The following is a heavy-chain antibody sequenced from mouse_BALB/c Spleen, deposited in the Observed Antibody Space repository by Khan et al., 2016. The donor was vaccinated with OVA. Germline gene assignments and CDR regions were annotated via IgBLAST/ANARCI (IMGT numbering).Heavy chain of an antibody. Sequence: QVQLQQSGAELAKPGASVKMSCKASGYTFTSYWMHWVKQRPGQGLEWIGYINPSTGYTEYNQKFKDKATLTTDKSSSTAYMQLSSLTSEDSAVYYCARRYDGSRSWFAYWGQGTLVTVSA. V-gene: IGHV1-7*01. CDR2: INPSTGYT. CDR1: GYTFTSYW. CDR3: ARRYDGSRSWFAY. J-gene: IGHJ3*01. D-gene: IGHD1-1*01.